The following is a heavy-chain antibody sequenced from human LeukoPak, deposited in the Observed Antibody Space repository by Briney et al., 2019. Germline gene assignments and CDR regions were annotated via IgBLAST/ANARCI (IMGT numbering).Heavy chain of an antibody. D-gene: IGHD3-9*01. J-gene: IGHJ6*02. CDR3: ARAIHLDILTGYSLGSWWGTPTYGMDV. Sequence: SETLSLTCTVSGGSISSYYWSWIRQPPGKGLEWIGYIYYSGSTNYNPSLKSGVTISVDTSKNQFSLKLSSVTAADTAVYYCARAIHLDILTGYSLGSWWGTPTYGMDVWGQGTTVTVSS. CDR1: GGSISSYY. CDR2: IYYSGST. V-gene: IGHV4-59*01.